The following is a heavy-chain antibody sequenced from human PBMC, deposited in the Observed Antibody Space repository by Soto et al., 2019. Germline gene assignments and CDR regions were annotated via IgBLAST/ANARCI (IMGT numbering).Heavy chain of an antibody. CDR3: AKYYWPSGSNGFDP. CDR1: GFTLSSHD. J-gene: IGHJ5*02. V-gene: IGHV3-23*01. Sequence: EVQLLESGGGLVQPGGSLTLSCAASGFTLSSHDMSWVRQAPGKGLEWISSISGSDGRTYYADSVKGRFTISRDQSKNTVYLHMSCLTVLDTAKYYWAKYYWPSGSNGFDPWGRGTQVTVSS. CDR2: ISGSDGRT. D-gene: IGHD3-10*01.